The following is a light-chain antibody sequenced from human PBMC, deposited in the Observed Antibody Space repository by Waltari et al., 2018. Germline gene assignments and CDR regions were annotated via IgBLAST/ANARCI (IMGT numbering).Light chain of an antibody. J-gene: IGKJ4*01. CDR3: QQYNNWPLI. V-gene: IGKV3D-15*01. CDR1: QTIGGN. CDR2: GAS. Sequence: EIVVTQSPATLSVSPGERAPLSCRASQTIGGNLPWEQPRRGQAPRLLISGASTRATGIPDRFCGSGSGTEFTLTISSLQSEDSAIYYCQQYNNWPLIFGGGTNVEIK.